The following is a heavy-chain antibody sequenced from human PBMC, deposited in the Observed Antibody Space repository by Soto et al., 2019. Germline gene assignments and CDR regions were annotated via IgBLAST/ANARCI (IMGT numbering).Heavy chain of an antibody. CDR2: INSDGSST. Sequence: GGSLRLSCAASGFTFSSYWMHWVRQAPGKGLVWVSRINSDGSSTSYADSVKGRFTISRDNAKNTLYLQMNSLRAEDTAVYYCARDPQYATIFGVVRDYYYYGMDVWGQGTTVTVSS. CDR3: ARDPQYATIFGVVRDYYYYGMDV. D-gene: IGHD3-3*01. V-gene: IGHV3-74*01. CDR1: GFTFSSYW. J-gene: IGHJ6*02.